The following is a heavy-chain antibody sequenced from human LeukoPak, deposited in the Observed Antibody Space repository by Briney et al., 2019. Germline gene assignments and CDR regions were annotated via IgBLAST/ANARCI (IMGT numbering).Heavy chain of an antibody. CDR2: IIPIFGTA. D-gene: IGHD3/OR15-3a*01. CDR3: TRDPWTKYYYDY. Sequence: ASVKVSCKASGGTFSSYAISWVRQAPGQGLEWMGGIIPIFGTANYAQKFQGRVTITTDESTSTAYMELSSLRSEDTAVYYCTRDPWTKYYYDYWGQGTLVTVSS. CDR1: GGTFSSYA. V-gene: IGHV1-69*05. J-gene: IGHJ4*02.